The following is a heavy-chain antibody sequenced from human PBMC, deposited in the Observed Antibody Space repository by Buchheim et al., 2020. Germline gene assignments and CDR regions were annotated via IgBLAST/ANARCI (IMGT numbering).Heavy chain of an antibody. Sequence: QVQLVESGGGVVQPGRSLRLSCAASGITFSSYGMHWVRQAPGKGLEWVAGISYDGNSKYYTDSVKGRVTIPRNNSKNTLYLQMNSLGVEDTAMYYCARDQRYQLLYLFDYWGQG. CDR3: ARDQRYQLLYLFDY. D-gene: IGHD2-2*02. V-gene: IGHV3-30*19. J-gene: IGHJ4*02. CDR2: ISYDGNSK. CDR1: GITFSSYG.